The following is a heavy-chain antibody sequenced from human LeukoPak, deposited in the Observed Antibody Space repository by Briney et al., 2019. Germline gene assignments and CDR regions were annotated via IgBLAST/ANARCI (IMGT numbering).Heavy chain of an antibody. CDR1: GGSISSGDYY. Sequence: SETLSLTCTVSGGSISSGDYYWSWIRQPPGKGLEWIGYIYYSGSTNYNPSLKSRVTISVDTSKNQFSLKLSSVTAADTAVYYCARTVWGTVTPYDAFDIWGQGTMVTVSS. CDR3: ARTVWGTVTPYDAFDI. CDR2: IYYSGST. D-gene: IGHD4-17*01. V-gene: IGHV4-61*08. J-gene: IGHJ3*02.